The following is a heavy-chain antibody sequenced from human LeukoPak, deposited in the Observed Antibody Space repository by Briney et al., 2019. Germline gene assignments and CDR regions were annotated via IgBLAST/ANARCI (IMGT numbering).Heavy chain of an antibody. CDR2: ISDSGDST. Sequence: SGGSLRLSCEASGLTFSSYAMSWVRQAPGKGLEWVSSISDSGDSTYYPDSVKGRFTISRDNSKNTLYVQMNSLNAEHTAVYYCCWGGQQLASWGQGALVTVSS. CDR3: CWGGQQLAS. D-gene: IGHD3-16*01. J-gene: IGHJ4*02. V-gene: IGHV3-23*01. CDR1: GLTFSSYA.